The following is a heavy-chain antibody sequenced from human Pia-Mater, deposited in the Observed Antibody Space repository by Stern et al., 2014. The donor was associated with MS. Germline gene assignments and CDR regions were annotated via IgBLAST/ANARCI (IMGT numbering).Heavy chain of an antibody. J-gene: IGHJ6*02. CDR2: IYNTGIT. CDR1: GGSISRGDYY. CDR3: VRDVYQPSLYSYNMDV. V-gene: IGHV4-30-4*08. D-gene: IGHD6-13*01. Sequence: VQLVESGPGLVKPSQALSLTCTVSGGSISRGDYYWSWIRQSPGKGLEYIGHIYNTGITYYNPSLKGRVTISIDTSDTQFSVSLGSVTAADTAVYYCVRDVYQPSLYSYNMDVWGQGTTVTVSS.